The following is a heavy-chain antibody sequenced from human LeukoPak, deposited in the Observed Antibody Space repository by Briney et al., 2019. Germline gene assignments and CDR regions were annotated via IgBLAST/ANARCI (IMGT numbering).Heavy chain of an antibody. V-gene: IGHV3-21*01. D-gene: IGHD6-19*01. Sequence: PGGSLRLSCAASGFSFSSYNMNWVRQAPGKGLEWVSFISSSSSYIYYVDSVKGRFTISRDNAKNSLYLQMNSLRAEDTAVYYCAKDGSSGWSYYFDYWGQGTLVTVSS. CDR1: GFSFSSYN. CDR2: ISSSSSYI. J-gene: IGHJ4*02. CDR3: AKDGSSGWSYYFDY.